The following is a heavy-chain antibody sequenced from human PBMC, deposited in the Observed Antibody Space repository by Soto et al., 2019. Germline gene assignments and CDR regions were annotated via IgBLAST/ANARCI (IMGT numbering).Heavy chain of an antibody. Sequence: SVKVSCKASGCTFSSYTISCVRQAPGQGLEWMGRIIPILGIANYAQKFQGRVTITADKSTSTAYMELSSLRSEDTAVYYCARVRRGSSWKYYYYCMDVWGQGTTVTVSS. V-gene: IGHV1-69*02. D-gene: IGHD6-13*01. CDR3: ARVRRGSSWKYYYYCMDV. J-gene: IGHJ6*02. CDR2: IIPILGIA. CDR1: GCTFSSYT.